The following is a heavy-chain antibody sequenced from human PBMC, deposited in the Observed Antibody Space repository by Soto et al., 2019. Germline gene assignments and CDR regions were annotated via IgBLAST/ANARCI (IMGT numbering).Heavy chain of an antibody. V-gene: IGHV1-3*01. CDR2: INAANGDT. CDR1: GYTFTSYG. Sequence: ASVKVSCKASGYTFTSYGIHWVRQAPGQRLEWMGWINAANGDTKYSPKFQGRVTITRDTSASTAYMELSSLRSEDTAVYYCVRRHVSATGIDWFDPWGQGTPVTVSS. J-gene: IGHJ5*02. D-gene: IGHD6-13*01. CDR3: VRRHVSATGIDWFDP.